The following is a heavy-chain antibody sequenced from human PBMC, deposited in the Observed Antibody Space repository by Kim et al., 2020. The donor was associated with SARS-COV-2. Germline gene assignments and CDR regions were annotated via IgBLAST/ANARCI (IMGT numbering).Heavy chain of an antibody. J-gene: IGHJ5*02. CDR3: AKDIGAVAGSGNWFDP. CDR2: ISWNSGSI. D-gene: IGHD6-19*01. V-gene: IGHV3-9*01. CDR1: GFTFGDYA. Sequence: GGSLRLSCAASGFTFGDYAMHWVRQAPGKGLEWVSGISWNSGSIGYADSVKGRFTISRDNAKNSLYLQMNSLRAEDTALYYCAKDIGAVAGSGNWFDPWGQGTLVTVSS.